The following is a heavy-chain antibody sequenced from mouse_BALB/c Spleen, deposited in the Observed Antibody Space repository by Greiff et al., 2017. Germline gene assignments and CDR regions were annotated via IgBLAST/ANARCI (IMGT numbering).Heavy chain of an antibody. CDR3: ARGGWDVAWFAY. V-gene: IGHV3-2*02. D-gene: IGHD4-1*01. CDR1: GYSITSDYA. Sequence: EVQLQQSGPGLVKPSQSLSLTCTVTGYSITSDYAWNWIRQFPGNKLEWMGYISYSGSTSYNPSLKSRISITRDTSKNQFFLQLNSVTTEDTATYYCARGGWDVAWFAYWGQGTLVTVSA. CDR2: ISYSGST. J-gene: IGHJ3*01.